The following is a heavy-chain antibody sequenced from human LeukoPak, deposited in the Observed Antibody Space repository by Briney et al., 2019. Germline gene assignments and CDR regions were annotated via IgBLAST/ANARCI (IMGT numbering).Heavy chain of an antibody. CDR3: ARDRAGFIAVAGTVGDY. CDR2: ISAYNGNT. Sequence: ASVKVSCKASSYTFTSYGISWVRQAPGQGLERRGGISAYNGNTNYAQKLQGRVTMTTDTSTSTAYMVVRSLRSDDTAVYYCARDRAGFIAVAGTVGDYWGQGTLVTVSS. D-gene: IGHD6-19*01. CDR1: SYTFTSYG. V-gene: IGHV1-18*01. J-gene: IGHJ4*02.